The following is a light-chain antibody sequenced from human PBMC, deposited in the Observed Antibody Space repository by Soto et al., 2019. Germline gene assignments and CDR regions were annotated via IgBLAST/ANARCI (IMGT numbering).Light chain of an antibody. CDR3: QEDNNWTRLA. Sequence: EIVMTQSPATLSVSPGERATLSCRASQSVSSNLAWYQQKPGQAPMLLIYGASTRATGIPARFSGSGSGTELSLCEIRLQSEDFAVYYFQEDNNWTRLAFGGGTKVEIK. V-gene: IGKV3-15*01. CDR2: GAS. CDR1: QSVSSN. J-gene: IGKJ4*01.